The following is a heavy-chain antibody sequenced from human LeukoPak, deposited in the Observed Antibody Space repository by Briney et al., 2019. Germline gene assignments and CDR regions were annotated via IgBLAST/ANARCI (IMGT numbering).Heavy chain of an antibody. CDR3: AKDAERGFDFSNSLQS. CDR2: IWNDGSDK. D-gene: IGHD4-11*01. CDR1: GFTFSHYA. Sequence: GGSLRLSCAPSGFTFSHYAMHWVRQAPGKGLEWVAVIWNDGSDKYYGDSVKGRFTISRDNSKKTVYLQMSSLRVEDTAVYYCAKDAERGFDFSNSLQSWGQGTLVTVSS. V-gene: IGHV3-33*06. J-gene: IGHJ4*02.